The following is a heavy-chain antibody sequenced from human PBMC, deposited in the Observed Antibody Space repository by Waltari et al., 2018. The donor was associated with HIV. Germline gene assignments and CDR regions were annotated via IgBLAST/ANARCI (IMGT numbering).Heavy chain of an antibody. CDR1: GYTFTGYY. CDR2: INRNNGAT. CDR3: ARPPQAIGVGAWHGMDV. D-gene: IGHD2-2*02. J-gene: IGHJ6*02. Sequence: QVQLVQSGAEVKKPGASVKISCKTSGYTFTGYYMQWVRQAPGQGLEGMGWINRNNGATKYAQNCQGRVTMTRDTSISTAYMELSRLTSDDTAVYYCARPPQAIGVGAWHGMDVWGQGTTVTVSS. V-gene: IGHV1-2*02.